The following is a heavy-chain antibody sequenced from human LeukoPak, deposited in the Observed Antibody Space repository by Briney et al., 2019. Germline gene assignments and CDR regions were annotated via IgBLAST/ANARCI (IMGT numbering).Heavy chain of an antibody. CDR2: IYYSGST. D-gene: IGHD5-12*01. J-gene: IGHJ5*02. CDR3: ASLREYSRYDFHWYCFDP. V-gene: IGHV4-39*07. Sequence: SESLSLTCTVSGGSISSSSYYWGWIRQPPGKGLEWIGSIYYSGSTNYNPSLKSRVTISVDTSKNQFSLKLSSVTAADTAVYFCASLREYSRYDFHWYCFDPWGQGTLVTVSS. CDR1: GGSISSSSYY.